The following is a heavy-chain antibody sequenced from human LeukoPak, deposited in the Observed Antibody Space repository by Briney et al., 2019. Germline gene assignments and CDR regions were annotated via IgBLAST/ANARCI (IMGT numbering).Heavy chain of an antibody. Sequence: SDTLSLTCTVSGASINNNFWTWIRHPPGKGLEWIGYIYSSGSANYNPSLKSRVIISGDTSKNQISLNLTFVTAADTAVYFCARHRDYYDTWGHGTLVTVSS. CDR2: IYSSGSA. J-gene: IGHJ4*01. D-gene: IGHD3-22*01. CDR3: ARHRDYYDT. V-gene: IGHV4-59*08. CDR1: GASINNNF.